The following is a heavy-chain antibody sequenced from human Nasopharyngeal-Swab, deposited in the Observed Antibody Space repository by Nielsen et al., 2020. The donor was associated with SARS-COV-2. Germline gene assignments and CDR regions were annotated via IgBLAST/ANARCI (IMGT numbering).Heavy chain of an antibody. CDR1: GGSFNEYY. Sequence: SETLSLTCGVSGGSFNEYYWSWIRQSPDKGLEWIGEINHSDRTIYNPSLKSRLTISVDPSKSQFSLELRSVTATDTAVYYCARSTWIPFDSWGPGTLVTVSS. D-gene: IGHD5-12*01. CDR2: INHSDRT. CDR3: ARSTWIPFDS. V-gene: IGHV4-34*01. J-gene: IGHJ4*02.